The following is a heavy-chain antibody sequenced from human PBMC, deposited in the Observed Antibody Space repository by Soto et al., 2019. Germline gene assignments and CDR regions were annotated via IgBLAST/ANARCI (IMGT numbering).Heavy chain of an antibody. J-gene: IGHJ4*02. CDR2: IKSKTDGGTT. CDR3: TTDHVVGATTFDY. D-gene: IGHD1-26*01. V-gene: IGHV3-15*07. CDR1: GFTFSNAW. Sequence: EVQLVESGGGLVKPGGSLRLSCAASGFTFSNAWMNWVRQAPGKGLEWVGRIKSKTDGGTTDYAAPVKGRFTISRDDSKNTLYLQMNSLKTEDTAVYYCTTDHVVGATTFDYWGQGTLVTVSS.